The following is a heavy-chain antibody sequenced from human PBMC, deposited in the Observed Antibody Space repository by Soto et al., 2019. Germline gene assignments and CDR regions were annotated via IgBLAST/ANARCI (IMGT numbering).Heavy chain of an antibody. Sequence: QAGGSLRLSCAASDSIVSNNYMSWVRQAPGKGLEWVSLIYSGGGTNYADAVKGRFTISRDNSRSTLYLQMDSLRADDSAVYYCATLSVGGSGTYYDSSDYWGKGTLVTVSS. D-gene: IGHD3-10*01. CDR1: DSIVSNNY. CDR3: ATLSVGGSGTYYDSSDY. CDR2: IYSGGGT. J-gene: IGHJ4*02. V-gene: IGHV3-53*01.